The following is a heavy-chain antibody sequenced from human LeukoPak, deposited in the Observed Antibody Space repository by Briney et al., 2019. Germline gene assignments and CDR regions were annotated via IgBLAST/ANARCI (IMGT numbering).Heavy chain of an antibody. J-gene: IGHJ6*03. Sequence: NPSETLSLTCTVSNYSISTDYYWGWIRQPPGKGLEWIGTMYHSGSTYYNPSLKSRVTISVDTSKNQLSLRLSSVTAVDTAVYYCAREGTPYYFYYMDVWGKGTTVTISS. D-gene: IGHD1-7*01. CDR3: AREGTPYYFYYMDV. V-gene: IGHV4-38-2*02. CDR2: MYHSGST. CDR1: NYSISTDYY.